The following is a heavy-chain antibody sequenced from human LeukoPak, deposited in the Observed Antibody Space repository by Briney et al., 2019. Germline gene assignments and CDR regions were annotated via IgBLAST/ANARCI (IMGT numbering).Heavy chain of an antibody. CDR2: INHSGNT. J-gene: IGHJ6*02. CDR3: ARAIVAAPKEYMDV. CDR1: GGSFSDFY. D-gene: IGHD2-2*01. Sequence: PSETLSLTCAVYGGSFSDFYWSWIRQSPGKGLEWIAEINHSGNTNYSPSLKSRVIISVDTSKNQFSLKLNSVTAADTAVYNCARAIVAAPKEYMDVWGQGTTVTVSS. V-gene: IGHV4-34*01.